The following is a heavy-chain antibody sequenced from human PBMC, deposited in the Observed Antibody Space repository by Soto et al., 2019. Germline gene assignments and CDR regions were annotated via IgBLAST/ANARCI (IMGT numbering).Heavy chain of an antibody. J-gene: IGHJ4*02. D-gene: IGHD2-2*01. CDR3: ARTIQLLTPIGGFDY. V-gene: IGHV3-48*01. Sequence: GGSLRLSCAASGFTFSSYSMNWVRQAPGKGLEWVSYISSSSSTIYYADSVKGRFTISRDNAKNSLYLQMNSLRAEDTAVYYCARTIQLLTPIGGFDYWGQGTLVTVSS. CDR1: GFTFSSYS. CDR2: ISSSSSTI.